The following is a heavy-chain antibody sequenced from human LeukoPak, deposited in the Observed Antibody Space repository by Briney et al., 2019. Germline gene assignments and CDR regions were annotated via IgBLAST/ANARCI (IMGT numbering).Heavy chain of an antibody. CDR3: ARSSYYYSSGSYPVDY. J-gene: IGHJ4*01. CDR2: IYSGGST. CDR1: GFTFSNYA. Sequence: GGSLRLSCAASGFTFSNYAMSWVRQAPGKGLEWVSLIYSGGSTYYADSVKGRFTISRDKSKTTLYLQMNSLRTEDTAVYYCARSSYYYSSGSYPVDYWGQGTLVTVSS. D-gene: IGHD3-10*01. V-gene: IGHV3-66*01.